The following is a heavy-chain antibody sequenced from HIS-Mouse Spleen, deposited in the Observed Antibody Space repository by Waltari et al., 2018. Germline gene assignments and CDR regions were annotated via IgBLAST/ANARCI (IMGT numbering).Heavy chain of an antibody. Sequence: QLQLQESGPGLVKPSETLSLTCTVSGGSISSSSYYWGWIRQPPGKGLEWIGSNHYSGSTYYNPSLNSRVTISVDTSKNQFSLKLSSVTAADTAVYYCAREIPYSSSWYDWYFDLWGRGTLVTVSS. J-gene: IGHJ2*01. D-gene: IGHD6-13*01. V-gene: IGHV4-39*07. CDR1: GGSISSSSYY. CDR3: AREIPYSSSWYDWYFDL. CDR2: NHYSGST.